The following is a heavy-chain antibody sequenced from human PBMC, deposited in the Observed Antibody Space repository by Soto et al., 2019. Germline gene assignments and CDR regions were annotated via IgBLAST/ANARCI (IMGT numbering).Heavy chain of an antibody. CDR1: GYTFTSYD. J-gene: IGHJ5*02. Sequence: QVQLVQSGAEVKKPGASVKVSCKASGYTFTSYDINWVRQATGQGLEWMGWMNPNSGNTGYAQKCQGRVTMTRNTAISTAYRELSSLRSEDTDVYYCARGLSSYCSGGSCYSAWFDPWGQGTLVTVSS. CDR3: ARGLSSYCSGGSCYSAWFDP. D-gene: IGHD2-15*01. CDR2: MNPNSGNT. V-gene: IGHV1-8*01.